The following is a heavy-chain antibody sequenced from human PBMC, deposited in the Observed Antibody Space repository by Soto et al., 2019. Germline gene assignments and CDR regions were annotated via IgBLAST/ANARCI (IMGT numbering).Heavy chain of an antibody. CDR1: GFTFSSYA. Sequence: QVQLVESGGGVVQPGRSLRLSCAASGFTFSSYAMHWVRQAPGKGLEWVATISHDGSNKHYADSVTGRFTVSRDNSKNALYLQMNTLRDEDTAVYYGVREPTEMATRIDYWGQGTLVTVSS. J-gene: IGHJ4*02. CDR3: VREPTEMATRIDY. D-gene: IGHD5-12*01. V-gene: IGHV3-30-3*01. CDR2: ISHDGSNK.